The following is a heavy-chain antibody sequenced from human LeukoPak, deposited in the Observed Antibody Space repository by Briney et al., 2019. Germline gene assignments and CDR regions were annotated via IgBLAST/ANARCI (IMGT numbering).Heavy chain of an antibody. V-gene: IGHV3-30-3*01. CDR2: ISYDGSNK. CDR3: ARPVTTVTLAEYFQH. Sequence: GRSLRLSCAASGFTFSSYAMHWVRQAPGKGLEWVAVISYDGSNKYYADSVKGRFTISRDNSKNTLYLQMNSLRAEDTAVYYCARPVTTVTLAEYFQHWGQGTLVTVSS. J-gene: IGHJ1*01. D-gene: IGHD4-17*01. CDR1: GFTFSSYA.